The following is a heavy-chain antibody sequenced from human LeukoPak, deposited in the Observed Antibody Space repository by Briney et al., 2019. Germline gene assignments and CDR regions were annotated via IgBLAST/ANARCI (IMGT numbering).Heavy chain of an antibody. CDR1: GYFFTTYW. V-gene: IGHV5-51*01. J-gene: IGHJ5*02. CDR3: ARQSSRSFDP. D-gene: IGHD6-19*01. CDR2: IYPGDSDT. Sequence: GESLKISCKASGYFFTTYWIAWVRQMPGKGLEWMGIIYPGDSDTKYSPSFQGQVTISADKSINTAYLQWSSLKASDTAVYYCARQSSRSFDPWGQGTLVTVSS.